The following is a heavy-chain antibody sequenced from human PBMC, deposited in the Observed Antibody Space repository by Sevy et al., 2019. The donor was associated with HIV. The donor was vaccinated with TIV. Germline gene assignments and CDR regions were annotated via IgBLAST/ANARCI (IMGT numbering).Heavy chain of an antibody. V-gene: IGHV3-30*03. Sequence: GGSLRLSCAASGFNFRIFAMHWVRQAPGKGLEWVAVISYDGSDKFYAESVKGRFTISRDNSKNMVYLQMNSLRGEDTAVYFCATSRQGATYGYWGQGTLVTVSS. CDR2: ISYDGSDK. J-gene: IGHJ4*02. CDR1: GFNFRIFA. CDR3: ATSRQGATYGY. D-gene: IGHD1-26*01.